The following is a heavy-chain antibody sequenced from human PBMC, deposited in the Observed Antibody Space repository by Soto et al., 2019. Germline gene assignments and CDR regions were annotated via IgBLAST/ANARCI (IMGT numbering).Heavy chain of an antibody. D-gene: IGHD4-17*01. CDR3: ARDYGDPSRFDP. Sequence: QVQLVQSGAEVKKPGSSVKVSCKASGGTFSSYAISWVRQAPGQGLGWMGGIIPIFGTANYAQKFQGRVTITADESTSTAYMELSSLRADDTAVYYWARDYGDPSRFDPWGQGTLVTVSS. CDR1: GGTFSSYA. CDR2: IIPIFGTA. V-gene: IGHV1-69*01. J-gene: IGHJ5*02.